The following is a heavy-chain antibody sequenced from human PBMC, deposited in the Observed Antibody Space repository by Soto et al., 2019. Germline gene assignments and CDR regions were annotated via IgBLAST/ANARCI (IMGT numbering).Heavy chain of an antibody. CDR1: GFTFSSYS. J-gene: IGHJ5*02. V-gene: IGHV3-48*01. D-gene: IGHD4-17*01. CDR2: ISSSSSTI. CDR3: AVEGGDLTWFDP. Sequence: EVQLVESGGGLVQPGGSLRLSCAASGFTFSSYSMNWVRQAPGKGLEWVSYISSSSSTIYYADSVKGRFTIPRDNATKSLYLQRNSLRAEDTAVYYCAVEGGDLTWFDPWGQGTLVTVSS.